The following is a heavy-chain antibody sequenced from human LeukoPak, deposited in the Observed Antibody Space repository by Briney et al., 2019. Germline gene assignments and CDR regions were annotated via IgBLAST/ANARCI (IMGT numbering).Heavy chain of an antibody. CDR1: GYSFTSNG. J-gene: IGHJ5*02. D-gene: IGHD3-22*01. V-gene: IGHV1-18*01. Sequence: ASVKVSCTASGYSFTSNGIGWERQAPGQGLERMGWISGNKGLINYAEKVQGRVTLTIDTSTSTAYLEMRSLTSDDTAVYYCARGQDHTSSGYDHPWGQGTLVTVSS. CDR2: ISGNKGLI. CDR3: ARGQDHTSSGYDHP.